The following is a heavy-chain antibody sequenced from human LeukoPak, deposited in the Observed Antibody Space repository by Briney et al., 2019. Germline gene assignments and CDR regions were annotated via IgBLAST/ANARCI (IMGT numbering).Heavy chain of an antibody. CDR2: IYTSGST. J-gene: IGHJ4*02. CDR3: ARDVRSGWYAYFDY. Sequence: PSETLSLTCAVYGGSFSGYYWSWIRQPPGKGLEWIGRIYTSGSTNYNPSLKSRVTMSVDTSKNQFSLKLSSVTAADTAVYYCARDVRSGWYAYFDYWGQGTLVTVSS. V-gene: IGHV4-59*10. D-gene: IGHD6-19*01. CDR1: GGSFSGYY.